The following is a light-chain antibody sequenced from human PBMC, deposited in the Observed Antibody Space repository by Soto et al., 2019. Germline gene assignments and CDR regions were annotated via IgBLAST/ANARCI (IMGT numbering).Light chain of an antibody. CDR2: GNS. Sequence: QSVLTQPPSVSGAPGQRVTISCTGSSSNIGAGYDVHWYQQLPGTAPKLLIYGNSNRPSGVPDRFSGSKSGPSASLATTGLQAEDEADYYCQSNDSSLSALFGGGTKLTVL. V-gene: IGLV1-40*01. J-gene: IGLJ3*02. CDR3: QSNDSSLSAL. CDR1: SSNIGAGYD.